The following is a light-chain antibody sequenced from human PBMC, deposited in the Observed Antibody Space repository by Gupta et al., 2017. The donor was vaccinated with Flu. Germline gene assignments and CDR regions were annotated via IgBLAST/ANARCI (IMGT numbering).Light chain of an antibody. CDR3: QKHSSWPLLCS. V-gene: IGKV3-11*01. J-gene: IGKJ3*01. CDR1: ESVIRH. CDR2: DAS. Sequence: IVLPQSPATLSLSPGDRATLSCRASESVIRHLAWYQQKPGQAPRLLLYDASNRTAGVPGRFSGSGSGTDFTLTISRLEPEDFAIYYWQKHSSWPLLCSFGPGTRVEI.